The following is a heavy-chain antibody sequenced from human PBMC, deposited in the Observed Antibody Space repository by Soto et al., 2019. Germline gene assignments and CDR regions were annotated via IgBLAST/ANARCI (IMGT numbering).Heavy chain of an antibody. Sequence: SETLSLTCTVSGGSISSYYWSWIRHPPGKGVEWIGYIYYSGSTNYNPSLKSRVTISVDTSKNQFSLKLSSVTSADAAVYYGAREITSPHRWFDPWGQGTQVTVSS. CDR2: IYYSGST. CDR3: AREITSPHRWFDP. D-gene: IGHD3-16*01. CDR1: GGSISSYY. J-gene: IGHJ5*02. V-gene: IGHV4-59*01.